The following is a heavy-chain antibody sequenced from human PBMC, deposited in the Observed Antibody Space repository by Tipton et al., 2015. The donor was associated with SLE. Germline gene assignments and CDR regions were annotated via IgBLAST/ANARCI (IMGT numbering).Heavy chain of an antibody. V-gene: IGHV4-39*07. CDR3: ARQVSIFGRFDY. D-gene: IGHD3-3*01. J-gene: IGHJ4*02. CDR1: GGSVSIGNYY. Sequence: TLSLTCTVSGGSVSIGNYYWGWIRQSPGKGLEWIGSIYYGGNIYYNPSLKSRVTISLDTSKNLFSLNLNSVTAADTAVYYCARQVSIFGRFDYWGQGTLVTVYS. CDR2: IYYGGNI.